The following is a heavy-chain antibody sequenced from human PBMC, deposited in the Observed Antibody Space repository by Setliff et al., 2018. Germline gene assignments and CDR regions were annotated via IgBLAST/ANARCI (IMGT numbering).Heavy chain of an antibody. J-gene: IGHJ4*02. CDR2: IDTSGST. Sequence: SETLSLTCTVSGGSINNYYWSWIRQSPGKGLEWIGYIDTSGSTDYNPSLKSRVTISVDTSKNQFSLKLDSVIVADTAVYYCASNPFNSGPPYYFDYWGQGTLVTVSS. D-gene: IGHD6-19*01. CDR1: GGSINNYY. CDR3: ASNPFNSGPPYYFDY. V-gene: IGHV4-4*08.